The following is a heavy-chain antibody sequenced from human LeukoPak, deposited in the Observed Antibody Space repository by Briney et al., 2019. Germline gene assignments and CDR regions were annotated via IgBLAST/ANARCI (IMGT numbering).Heavy chain of an antibody. CDR1: GYSISSGYY. Sequence: SETLSLTCTVSGYSISSGYYWGWIRQPPGKGLEWIGSIYHSGSTYHNPSLKSRVTISVDTSKNQFSLKLSSVTAADTAVYYCASLYDILTGYYRRYNWFDPWGQGTLVTVSS. V-gene: IGHV4-38-2*02. D-gene: IGHD3-9*01. CDR3: ASLYDILTGYYRRYNWFDP. J-gene: IGHJ5*02. CDR2: IYHSGST.